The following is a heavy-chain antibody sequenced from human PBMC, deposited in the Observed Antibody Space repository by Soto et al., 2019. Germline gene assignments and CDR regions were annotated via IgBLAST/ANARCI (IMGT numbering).Heavy chain of an antibody. CDR3: ARDXYYGSGTYYNFYSGMDV. D-gene: IGHD3-10*01. CDR2: IFHSGST. V-gene: IGHV4-30-4*01. J-gene: IGHJ6*02. CDR1: GGSINSGDYY. Sequence: NPSETLSLTCTVSGGSINSGDYYWTWVRQPPGKDVEWIGNIFHSGSTYYTPSLQSRVTISLDTSKNHFSLKLSSVTPADTAVYYCARDXYYGSGTYYNFYSGMDVWGPGTTVTVSS.